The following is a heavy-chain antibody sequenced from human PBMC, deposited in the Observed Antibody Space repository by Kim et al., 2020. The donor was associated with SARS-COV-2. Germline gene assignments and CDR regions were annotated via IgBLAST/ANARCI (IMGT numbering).Heavy chain of an antibody. V-gene: IGHV3-23*01. Sequence: GGSLRLSCAASGFTFSSYAMSWVRQAPGKGLEWVSAISGSGGSTYYADSVKGRFTISRDNSKNTLYLQMNSLRAEDTAVYYCAKDGARALASSTFDYWGQGTLVTVSS. J-gene: IGHJ4*02. CDR1: GFTFSSYA. CDR2: ISGSGGST. D-gene: IGHD2-15*01. CDR3: AKDGARALASSTFDY.